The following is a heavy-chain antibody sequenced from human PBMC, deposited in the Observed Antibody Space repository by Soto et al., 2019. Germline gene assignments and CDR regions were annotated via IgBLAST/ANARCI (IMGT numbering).Heavy chain of an antibody. J-gene: IGHJ4*02. D-gene: IGHD6-19*01. CDR3: AKDIAASGWYSLDY. Sequence: EVPLVESGGVVVQPGGSLRLSCAASGFTFDDYPMHWVRHAPGKGLEWVSLISWDGGSTYYADSVKGRFTISRDNSKNSLYLQMTSLRTEDTALYYCAKDIAASGWYSLDYWGQGTLVSVSS. CDR2: ISWDGGST. V-gene: IGHV3-43*01. CDR1: GFTFDDYP.